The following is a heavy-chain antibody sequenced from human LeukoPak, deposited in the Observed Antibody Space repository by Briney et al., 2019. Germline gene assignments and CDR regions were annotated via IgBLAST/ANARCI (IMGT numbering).Heavy chain of an antibody. D-gene: IGHD6-19*01. V-gene: IGHV3-7*01. CDR1: GFTFSSYW. Sequence: GGSLRLSCAASGFTFSSYWMSWVRQAPGKGLEWVANIKQDGSEKYYVDSVKGRFTISRDNAKNTLYLQMNSLGVEDTAVFYCVSSEWYAAFDIWGQGTMVTVSS. J-gene: IGHJ3*02. CDR3: VSSEWYAAFDI. CDR2: IKQDGSEK.